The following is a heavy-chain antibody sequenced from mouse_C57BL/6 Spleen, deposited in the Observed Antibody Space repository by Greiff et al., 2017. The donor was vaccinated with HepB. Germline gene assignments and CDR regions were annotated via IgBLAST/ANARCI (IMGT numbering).Heavy chain of an antibody. CDR2: IYPGDGDT. V-gene: IGHV1-82*01. CDR1: GYAFSSSW. CDR3: ARGWGDGYYEETDYAMDY. D-gene: IGHD2-3*01. J-gene: IGHJ4*01. Sequence: QVQLQQSGPELVKPGASVKISCKASGYAFSSSWMNWVKQRPGKGLGWIGRIYPGDGDTNYNGKFKGKATLTADKSSSTAYMQLSSLTSEDSAVYFCARGWGDGYYEETDYAMDYWGQGTSVTVSS.